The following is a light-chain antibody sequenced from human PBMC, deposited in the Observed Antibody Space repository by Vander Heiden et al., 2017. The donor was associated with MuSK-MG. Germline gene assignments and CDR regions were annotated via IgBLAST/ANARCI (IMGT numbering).Light chain of an antibody. J-gene: IGKJ5*01. Sequence: EVVFTQSPAPLSLSPGERATLTCRASQSVSSYLAWYQQKPGQAPRLLIYDASNMATGIPFRFSGSGSGTDFTLTISSLEPEDFAVYYCQQRVNWPITFGQGTRLEIK. CDR3: QQRVNWPIT. CDR1: QSVSSY. V-gene: IGKV3-11*01. CDR2: DAS.